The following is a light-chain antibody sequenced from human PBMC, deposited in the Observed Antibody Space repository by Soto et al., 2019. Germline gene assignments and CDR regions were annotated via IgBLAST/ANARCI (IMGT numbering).Light chain of an antibody. Sequence: DIQMTQSPSSLSASVGDRVTITCRASQDIRNDLGWYQQIPGKAPKRLIYAASRLQRGVPSRFSGSGSGTEGTLTITSLQPEEFATYYCLHHSSYPRPCGGGTRVGIK. J-gene: IGKJ4*01. CDR1: QDIRND. V-gene: IGKV1-17*01. CDR2: AAS. CDR3: LHHSSYPRP.